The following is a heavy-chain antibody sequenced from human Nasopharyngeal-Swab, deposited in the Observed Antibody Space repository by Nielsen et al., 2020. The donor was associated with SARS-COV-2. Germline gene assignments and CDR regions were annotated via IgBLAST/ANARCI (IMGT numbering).Heavy chain of an antibody. D-gene: IGHD6-13*01. Sequence: GESLKISCAASGFTFSRSALTWVRQAPGKGLEWVSAIGVSGTMTYYADFVRGRFTISRDNSENTLYLQMNSLRAEDTAVYYCARGSSRGMFDYWGQGTLVTVSS. V-gene: IGHV3-23*01. CDR1: GFTFSRSA. J-gene: IGHJ4*02. CDR3: ARGSSRGMFDY. CDR2: IGVSGTMT.